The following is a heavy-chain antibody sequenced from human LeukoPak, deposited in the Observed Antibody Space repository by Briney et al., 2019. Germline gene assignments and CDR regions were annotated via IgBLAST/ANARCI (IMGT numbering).Heavy chain of an antibody. CDR1: GFTFDDYA. CDR2: ISWNSGSI. Sequence: GGSLRLSCAASGFTFDDYAMHWVRQAPGKGLEWVSGISWNSGSIGYADSVKGRFTISRDNAKNSLYLQMNSLRAEDTALYYCAKDDYWGQGTLVTVSS. CDR3: AKDDY. J-gene: IGHJ4*02. V-gene: IGHV3-9*01.